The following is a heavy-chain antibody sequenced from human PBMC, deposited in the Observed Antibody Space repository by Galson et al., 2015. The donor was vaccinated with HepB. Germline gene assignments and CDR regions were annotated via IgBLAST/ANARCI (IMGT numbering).Heavy chain of an antibody. D-gene: IGHD5-24*01. V-gene: IGHV3-30*04. CDR3: ARASGGWLQLGY. J-gene: IGHJ4*02. CDR2: ISYDGSNK. Sequence: SLRLSCAASGFTFSSYAMHWVRQAPGKGLEWVAVISYDGSNKYYADSVKGRFTISRDNSKNTLYLQMNSLRPEDTAVYYCARASGGWLQLGYWGQGTLVTVSS. CDR1: GFTFSSYA.